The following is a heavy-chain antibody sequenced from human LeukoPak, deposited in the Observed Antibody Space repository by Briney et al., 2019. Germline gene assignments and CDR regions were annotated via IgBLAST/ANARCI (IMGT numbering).Heavy chain of an antibody. CDR1: GGSISSYY. V-gene: IGHV4-4*07. J-gene: IGHJ4*02. Sequence: PSETLSLTCTVSGGSISSYYWSWIRQPAGKGLEWIGRIYTSGSTNYNPSLKSRVTMSVDTSKNQFSLKLSSVTTADTAAYYCAREPLSHCSSTSCPAEPFDYWGQGTLVTVSS. CDR3: AREPLSHCSSTSCPAEPFDY. D-gene: IGHD2-2*01. CDR2: IYTSGST.